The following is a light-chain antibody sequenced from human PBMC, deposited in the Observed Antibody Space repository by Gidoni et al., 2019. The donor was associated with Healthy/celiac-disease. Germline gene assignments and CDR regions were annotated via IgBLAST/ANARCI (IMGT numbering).Light chain of an antibody. V-gene: IGKV1-17*01. J-gene: IGKJ1*01. CDR1: QGIRND. CDR2: AGS. CDR3: LQHNSYPRT. Sequence: DVQMNYCPSSLSASVGDRVTITCRASQGIRNDLGWYQQKPGKAPKRMIYAGSSLQSGVPSRFSGLGSRTEFTLTISSLQPEDFATYYCLQHNSYPRTFGQGTKVEIK.